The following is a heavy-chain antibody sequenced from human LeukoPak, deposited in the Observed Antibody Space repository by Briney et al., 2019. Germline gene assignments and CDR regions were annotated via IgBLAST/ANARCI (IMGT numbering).Heavy chain of an antibody. CDR1: GFTFSRYG. D-gene: IGHD1-1*01. Sequence: GGSLRLSCAASGFTFSRYGMHWVRQAPGKGLEWVAFIRYDGSNKYYADSVKGRFTISRDNSKNTLYLQMNSLRAEDTAVYYCAKDRSGTGYYYYYMDVWGKGTTVTVSS. J-gene: IGHJ6*03. CDR2: IRYDGSNK. V-gene: IGHV3-30*02. CDR3: AKDRSGTGYYYYYMDV.